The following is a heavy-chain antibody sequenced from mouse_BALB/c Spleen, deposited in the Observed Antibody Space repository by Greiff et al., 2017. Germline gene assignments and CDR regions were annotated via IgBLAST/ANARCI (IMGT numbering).Heavy chain of an antibody. CDR3: ASMGTLLFF. CDR2: IDPANGNT. D-gene: IGHD2-14*01. CDR1: GFNIKDTY. Sequence: VYVKQSGAELVKPGASVKLSCTASGFNIKDTYMHWVKQRPEQGLEWIGRIDPANGNTKYDPKFQGKATITADTSSNTAYLQLSSLTSEDTAVYYCASMGTLLFFWGQGTLVTVSA. V-gene: IGHV14-3*02. J-gene: IGHJ3*01.